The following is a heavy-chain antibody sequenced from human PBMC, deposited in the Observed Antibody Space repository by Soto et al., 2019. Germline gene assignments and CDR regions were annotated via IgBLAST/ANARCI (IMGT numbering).Heavy chain of an antibody. CDR3: SASDYCSATRCYYYYGLDV. CDR2: IIPIFGTE. D-gene: IGHD2-2*01. CDR1: DGTFSSHS. Sequence: QVRLVQSVAEVTNPGPSVKVYCKFSDGTFSSHSINWVRQAPGQGPEWMGGIIPIFGTENYAQKFQGRVTITADETTSTAYMELSSLTSEVTALYCCSASDYCSATRCYYYYGLDVWGQGTTVIVSS. V-gene: IGHV1-69*01. J-gene: IGHJ6*02.